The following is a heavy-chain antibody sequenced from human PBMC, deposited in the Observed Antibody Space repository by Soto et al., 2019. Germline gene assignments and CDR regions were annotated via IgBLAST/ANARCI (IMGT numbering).Heavy chain of an antibody. V-gene: IGHV1-69*13. CDR1: GYTFTTYD. D-gene: IGHD3-10*01. CDR3: ARHPWEYYYGSGRTAFDI. Sequence: GASVKVSCKASGYTFTTYDISWVRQAPGQGLEWMGGIIPIFGTANYAQKFQGRVTITADESTSTAYMELSSLRSEDTAVYYCARHPWEYYYGSGRTAFDIWGQGTMVTVSS. CDR2: IIPIFGTA. J-gene: IGHJ3*02.